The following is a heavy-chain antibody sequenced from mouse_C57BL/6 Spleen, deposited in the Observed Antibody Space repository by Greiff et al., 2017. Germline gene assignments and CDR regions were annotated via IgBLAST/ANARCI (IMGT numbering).Heavy chain of an antibody. J-gene: IGHJ3*01. CDR3: ARKGYWAGGFAY. CDR1: GFSLTSYG. CDR2: IWSGGST. V-gene: IGHV2-2*01. D-gene: IGHD4-1*01. Sequence: VMLVESGPGLVQPSQSLSITCTVSGFSLTSYGVHWVRQSPGKGLEWLGVIWSGGSTDYNAAFISRLSISKDNSKIQVFFNMNSLQSDDTAIYYCARKGYWAGGFAYWGQGTLVTVSA.